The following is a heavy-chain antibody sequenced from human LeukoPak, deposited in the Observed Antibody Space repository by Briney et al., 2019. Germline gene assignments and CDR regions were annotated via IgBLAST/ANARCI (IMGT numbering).Heavy chain of an antibody. CDR2: TYYRSKWNT. D-gene: IGHD5-24*01. V-gene: IGHV6-1*01. CDR1: GDSFSSDSSA. J-gene: IGHJ4*02. Sequence: SQTLSLTCAISGDSFSSDSSAWNWVRQSPSRGLEWLGRTYYRSKWNTDYAESVKGRILINPDTSKNQFSLRLNFVTPEDTAVFYCARAYLGDVYNRYFDVWGQGILVTVSS. CDR3: ARAYLGDVYNRYFDV.